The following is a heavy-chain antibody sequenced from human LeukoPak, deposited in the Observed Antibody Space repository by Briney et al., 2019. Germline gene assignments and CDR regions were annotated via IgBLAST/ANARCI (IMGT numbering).Heavy chain of an antibody. CDR3: ARERGPKIVAAGTCYFDY. D-gene: IGHD6-13*01. J-gene: IGHJ4*02. CDR2: IYTGGTT. Sequence: GGSLRLSCAVSGFTVSSNYMSWVRQAPGKGLEWVSVIYTGGTTYYADSVKGRFTISRDNSKNTLYLQMNSLRAEDTAVYYCARERGPKIVAAGTCYFDYWGQGTLVTVSS. CDR1: GFTVSSNY. V-gene: IGHV3-66*02.